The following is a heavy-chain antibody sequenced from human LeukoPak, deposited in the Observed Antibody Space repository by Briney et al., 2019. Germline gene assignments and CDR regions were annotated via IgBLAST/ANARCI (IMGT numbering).Heavy chain of an antibody. J-gene: IGHJ4*02. Sequence: SETLSLTCTVSGGSISSYYWSWIRQPPEKGLEWIGYIYYSGSTNYNPSLKSRVTMSVNTSKNQFSLKLSSVTAADTAVYYCARVDGYSGYAPADYFDYWGQGTLVTVSS. D-gene: IGHD5-12*01. V-gene: IGHV4-59*01. CDR2: IYYSGST. CDR1: GGSISSYY. CDR3: ARVDGYSGYAPADYFDY.